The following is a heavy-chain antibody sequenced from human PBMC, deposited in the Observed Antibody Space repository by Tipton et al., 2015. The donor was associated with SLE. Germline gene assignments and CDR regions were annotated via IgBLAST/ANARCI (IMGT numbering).Heavy chain of an antibody. J-gene: IGHJ4*02. CDR2: IRSDGSNK. V-gene: IGHV3-30*02. CDR3: AKGRGTSLYYFDY. CDR1: GFTFSTYG. D-gene: IGHD2-2*01. Sequence: SLRLSCVASGFTFSTYGMHWVRQAPGKGLEWVAFIRSDGSNKYFADSVKGRFTISRDNSKNTLYLQMNSLRAEDTAVYYCAKGRGTSLYYFDYWGQGTLVTVSS.